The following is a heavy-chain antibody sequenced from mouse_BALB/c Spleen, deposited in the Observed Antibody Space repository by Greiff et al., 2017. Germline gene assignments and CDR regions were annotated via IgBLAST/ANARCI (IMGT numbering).Heavy chain of an antibody. J-gene: IGHJ1*01. CDR3: ARRYGYWYFDV. CDR1: GYTFTSYV. Sequence: EVKLMESGPELVKPGASVKMSCKASGYTFTSYVMHWVKQKPGQGLEWIGYINPYNDGTKYNEKFKGKATLTSDKSSSTAYMELSSLTSEDSAVYYCARRYGYWYFDVWGAGTTVTVSS. CDR2: INPYNDGT. V-gene: IGHV1-14*01. D-gene: IGHD1-1*01.